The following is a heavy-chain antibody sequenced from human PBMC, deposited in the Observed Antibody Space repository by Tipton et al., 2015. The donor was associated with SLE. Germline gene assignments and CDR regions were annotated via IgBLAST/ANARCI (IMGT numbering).Heavy chain of an antibody. CDR2: INHSGST. D-gene: IGHD6-19*01. CDR3: ARRVSGWSYMDV. V-gene: IGHV4-34*01. CDR1: GGSFSGYY. Sequence: TLSLTCAVYGGSFSGYYWSWIRQPPGQGLEWIGEINHSGSTNYNPSLKSRVTISVDTSKNQFSLKLSSVTAADTAVYYCARRVSGWSYMDVWGQGTTVTVSS. J-gene: IGHJ6*02.